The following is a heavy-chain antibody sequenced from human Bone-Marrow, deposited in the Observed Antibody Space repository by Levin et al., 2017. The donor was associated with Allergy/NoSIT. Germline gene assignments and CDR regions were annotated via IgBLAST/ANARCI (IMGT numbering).Heavy chain of an antibody. D-gene: IGHD1-26*01. CDR1: GFSFSSYG. V-gene: IGHV3-30*18. J-gene: IGHJ4*02. CDR2: ISYDGSNK. Sequence: GESLKISCVASGFSFSSYGMNWVRQAPGKGLEWVSIISYDGSNKDYADSVKGRFTISRDNSRDTVYLQMNSLTAEDTAVYYCAKDRLTLGSYSFDSWGQGTLVTVSS. CDR3: AKDRLTLGSYSFDS.